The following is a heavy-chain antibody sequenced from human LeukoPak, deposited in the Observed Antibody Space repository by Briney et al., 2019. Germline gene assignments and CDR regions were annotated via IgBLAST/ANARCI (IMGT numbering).Heavy chain of an antibody. CDR2: INPNSGST. CDR3: ALAAAGLNWFDP. D-gene: IGHD6-13*01. V-gene: IGHV1-2*02. J-gene: IGHJ5*02. Sequence: GASVKVSCKASGSTFTDYYMHWVRQAPGQGLEWMGWINPNSGSTNYAQKFQGRVTMTRDTSISTAYMELSRLRSDDTAVYYCALAAAGLNWFDPWGQGTLVTVSS. CDR1: GSTFTDYY.